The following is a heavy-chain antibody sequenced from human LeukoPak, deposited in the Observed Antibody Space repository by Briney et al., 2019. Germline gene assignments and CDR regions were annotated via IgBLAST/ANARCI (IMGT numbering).Heavy chain of an antibody. V-gene: IGHV4-4*07. J-gene: IGHJ4*02. CDR1: GGSIRSYY. D-gene: IGHD1-1*01. CDR3: AREERSSTPGY. Sequence: SETLSLTCTVSGGSIRSYYWSWVRQPAGKGLEWIGRISSSGSTDYNPSLKSRVTMPVDTSKNQFSLKLSSVTAADTAVYYCAREERSSTPGYWGQGTLVTVSS. CDR2: ISSSGST.